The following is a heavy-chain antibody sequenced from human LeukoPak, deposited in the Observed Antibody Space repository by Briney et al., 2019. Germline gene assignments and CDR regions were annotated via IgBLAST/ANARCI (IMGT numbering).Heavy chain of an antibody. J-gene: IGHJ5*02. V-gene: IGHV1-69*06. D-gene: IGHD3-9*01. CDR2: IIPIFGTA. CDR3: ARVLYYDILTGYYHPYNWFDP. CDR1: GGPFSSYA. Sequence: AAVQASFKASGGPFSSYAISWGRPAPGQGGAWMGGIIPIFGTANYAQKIQGRVTITADKSPSTAYMELSSLRSEDTAVYYCARVLYYDILTGYYHPYNWFDPWGQGTLVTVSS.